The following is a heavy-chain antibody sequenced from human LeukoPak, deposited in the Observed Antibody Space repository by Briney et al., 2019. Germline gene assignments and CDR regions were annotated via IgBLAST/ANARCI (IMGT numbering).Heavy chain of an antibody. D-gene: IGHD4-17*01. V-gene: IGHV1-46*03. CDR2: FNPSGGST. CDR1: GYTFTTYY. J-gene: IGHJ4*02. CDR3: TRGDYEERFDY. Sequence: ASVKLSCKASGYTFTTYYIHWVRQAPGQGLEWVGIFNPSGGSTNYAQKFQDRVTMTRDTSTSTVYMELSSLRSEDTAVYYCTRGDYEERFDYWGQGTLVTVSS.